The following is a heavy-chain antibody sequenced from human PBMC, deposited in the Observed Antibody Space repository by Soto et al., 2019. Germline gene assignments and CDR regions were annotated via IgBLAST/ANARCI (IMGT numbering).Heavy chain of an antibody. Sequence: SESLSRTCTVSGGSLTSGYYYWSWLRQPRGKGLEWIGFIYYSGSIYYNPSLKGRPTISPDTSKNQFSLRLTSVSAADTAVYYGAHVQGGGITMNGFDPWGRGTLVTVSS. D-gene: IGHD3-16*01. CDR3: AHVQGGGITMNGFDP. CDR1: GGSLTSGYYY. CDR2: IYYSGSI. J-gene: IGHJ5*01. V-gene: IGHV4-30-4*01.